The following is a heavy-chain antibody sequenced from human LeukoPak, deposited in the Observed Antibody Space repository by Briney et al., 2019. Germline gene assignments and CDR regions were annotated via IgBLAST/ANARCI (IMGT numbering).Heavy chain of an antibody. Sequence: PGGSLRLSCAASGFTFSSYAMSWVRQAPGKGLEWVSAISGSGGSTYYADSVKGRFTISRDNSKNTLYLQMNSLRAEDTAVYYCAKGRRGYSHGYPYYYYYYMDVWGKGTTVTVSS. V-gene: IGHV3-23*01. CDR1: GFTFSSYA. J-gene: IGHJ6*03. CDR2: ISGSGGST. CDR3: AKGRRGYSHGYPYYYYYYMDV. D-gene: IGHD5-18*01.